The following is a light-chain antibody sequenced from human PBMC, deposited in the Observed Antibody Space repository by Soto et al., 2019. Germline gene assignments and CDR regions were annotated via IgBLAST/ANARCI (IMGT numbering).Light chain of an antibody. J-gene: IGLJ1*01. CDR1: SSDVGRYNY. Sequence: QSVLTQPPSASGSPGQSVTISCIGTSSDVGRYNYVSWYQHHPGKAPKLIIYEVTKRPSGVPDRFSGSKSGNTASLTVSGLQADDEADYYCNSYVGSNNYVFGTX. CDR3: NSYVGSNNYV. V-gene: IGLV2-8*01. CDR2: EVT.